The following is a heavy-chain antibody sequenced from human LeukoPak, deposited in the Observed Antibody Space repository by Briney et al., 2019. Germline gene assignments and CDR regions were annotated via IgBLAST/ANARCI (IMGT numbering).Heavy chain of an antibody. J-gene: IGHJ4*02. D-gene: IGHD3-22*01. Sequence: PGGSLRLSCAASDFSFTTYGMSWARQAPGKGLEWVSAISGSGGSTYYADSVKGRFTISRDNSKNTLYLQMNSLRAEDTAVYYCARTMIVVVITAFDYWGQGTLVTVSS. CDR2: ISGSGGST. CDR1: DFSFTTYG. V-gene: IGHV3-23*01. CDR3: ARTMIVVVITAFDY.